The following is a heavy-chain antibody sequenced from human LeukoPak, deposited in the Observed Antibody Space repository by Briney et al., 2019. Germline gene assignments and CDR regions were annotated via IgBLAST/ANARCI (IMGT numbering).Heavy chain of an antibody. CDR2: IIPILGIA. V-gene: IGHV1-69*04. D-gene: IGHD3-10*01. CDR1: GGTFSSYA. CDR3: ARDTKLTYGSGSLFDY. J-gene: IGHJ4*02. Sequence: ASVKVSCKASGGTFSSYAISWVRQAPGQGLEWMGRIIPILGIANYAQKFQGRVTITADKSTSTAYMELSSLRSEDTAVYYCARDTKLTYGSGSLFDYWGQGTLVTVSS.